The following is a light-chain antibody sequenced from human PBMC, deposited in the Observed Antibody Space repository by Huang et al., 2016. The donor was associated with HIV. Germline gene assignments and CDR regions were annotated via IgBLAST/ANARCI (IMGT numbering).Light chain of an antibody. J-gene: IGKJ3*01. CDR2: GAS. CDR1: QSVGIY. Sequence: EIVLTQSPGTLSLSPGDRATLSCRASQSVGIYLAWYQQKPGQAPRLLISGASTRVTGIPDRFSGGGSGTDFTLSISRLEPEDFAVYYCQQYERPPDTFGPGTKVNIK. CDR3: QQYERPPDT. V-gene: IGKV3-20*01.